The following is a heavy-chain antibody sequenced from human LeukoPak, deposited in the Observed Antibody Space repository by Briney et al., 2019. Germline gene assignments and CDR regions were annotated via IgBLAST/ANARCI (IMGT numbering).Heavy chain of an antibody. CDR1: GYTFTGYY. Sequence: ASVKVSCKASGYTFTGYYMHWVRQAPGQGLEWMGWINPNNGDTNYAQKFQGRVTMTEDTSISTAYMALSRLKSDATAVNYWAREGYGGGQDFDVWGQGTMVTVSS. CDR2: INPNNGDT. D-gene: IGHD1-26*01. CDR3: AREGYGGGQDFDV. J-gene: IGHJ3*01. V-gene: IGHV1-2*02.